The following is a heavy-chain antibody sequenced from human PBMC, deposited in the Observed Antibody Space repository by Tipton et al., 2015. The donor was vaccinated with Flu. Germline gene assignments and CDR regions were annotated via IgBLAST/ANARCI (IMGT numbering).Heavy chain of an antibody. Sequence: TLSLTCTVSGGSISSSRIYYWGWIRQAPGKGLEYLGNIFHGGSTYYNPSLKSRLTISVDTSKNQFSLQLSSVTAADTAVYFCARWWGSGGFSFDYWGQGILVPVSS. CDR2: IFHGGST. D-gene: IGHD2-15*01. CDR1: GGSISSSRIYY. V-gene: IGHV4-39*01. CDR3: ARWWGSGGFSFDY. J-gene: IGHJ4*02.